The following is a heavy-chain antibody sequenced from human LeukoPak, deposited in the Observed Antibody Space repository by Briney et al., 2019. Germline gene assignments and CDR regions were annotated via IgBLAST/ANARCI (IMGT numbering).Heavy chain of an antibody. D-gene: IGHD3-3*01. CDR1: GFTFSTNA. Sequence: GGSLRLSCAASGFTFSTNAMHWVRQAPGKGLEWVSAISGSGGSTYYADSVKGRFTISRDNSKNTLYLQMSGLRAEDTAVYYCAKATSNFWSGPDVWGKGTTVTVSS. V-gene: IGHV3-23*01. CDR3: AKATSNFWSGPDV. J-gene: IGHJ6*04. CDR2: ISGSGGST.